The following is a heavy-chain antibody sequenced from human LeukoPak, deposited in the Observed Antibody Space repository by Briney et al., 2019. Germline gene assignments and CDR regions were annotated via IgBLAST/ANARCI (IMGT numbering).Heavy chain of an antibody. CDR3: TTGGYYLVYYYYYMDV. CDR1: GFTFSNAW. V-gene: IGHV3-15*01. J-gene: IGHJ6*03. Sequence: GGALRLSCAASGFTFSNAWMSWVRQPPGKGLEWVGRIKSKTDGGTTDYAAPVKGRFTISRDNSKNTLYLQMNSLKTEDTAVHYCTTGGYYLVYYYYYMDVWGKGTTVTVSS. D-gene: IGHD3-22*01. CDR2: IKSKTDGGTT.